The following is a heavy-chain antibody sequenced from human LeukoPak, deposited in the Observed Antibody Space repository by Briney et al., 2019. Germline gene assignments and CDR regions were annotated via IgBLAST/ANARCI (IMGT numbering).Heavy chain of an antibody. V-gene: IGHV3-49*04. CDR3: TSTPRVYGSGRHDY. CDR1: GVTFGDDA. Sequence: ESGGSLRLSCTASGVTFGDDAMSWVRQAPGKGLEWVGFIRSKAYGGTTEYAASVKGRFTISRDDSKSIAYLQMNSLKTEDTAVYYCTSTPRVYGSGRHDYWGQGTLVTVSS. CDR2: IRSKAYGGTT. J-gene: IGHJ4*02. D-gene: IGHD3-10*01.